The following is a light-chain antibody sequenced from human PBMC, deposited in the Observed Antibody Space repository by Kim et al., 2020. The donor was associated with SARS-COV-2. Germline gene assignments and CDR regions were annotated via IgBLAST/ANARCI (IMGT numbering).Light chain of an antibody. CDR3: LQYGSWYT. Sequence: EIVLTQSPGTLSLSPGERATLSCRASQSVSSSYLAWYQQKPGQAPRLLIYGASSMATGIPDRFSGSGSGTDFTLTISRLEPEDFAVYYCLQYGSWYTFGQGTKLEI. V-gene: IGKV3-20*01. CDR2: GAS. J-gene: IGKJ2*01. CDR1: QSVSSSY.